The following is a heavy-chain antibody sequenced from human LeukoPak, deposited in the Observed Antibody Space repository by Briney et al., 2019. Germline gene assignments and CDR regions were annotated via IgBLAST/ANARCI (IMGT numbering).Heavy chain of an antibody. CDR2: IYSGGST. Sequence: TGGSLRLSCAASGFTVSSNYMSWVRQAPGKGLEWVSVIYSGGSTYYADSVKGRFTISRDNSKNTLYLQMNSLRAEDTAVYYCARDGYSSGWWSGAFDIWGQGTMVTVSS. CDR1: GFTVSSNY. V-gene: IGHV3-53*01. J-gene: IGHJ3*02. CDR3: ARDGYSSGWWSGAFDI. D-gene: IGHD6-19*01.